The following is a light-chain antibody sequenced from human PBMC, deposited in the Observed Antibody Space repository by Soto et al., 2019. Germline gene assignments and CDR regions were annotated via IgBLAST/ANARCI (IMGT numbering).Light chain of an antibody. CDR1: QSISSY. Sequence: VLTQXPDTXXXPPXDXATLSCRASQSISSYLAWYQQKPGQAPRILIYGESSRATGIPXRFSGSGSGTDLTLTISRLEPEDFAVYYCQXYGSSPITXGQGTRLDI. CDR3: QXYGSSPIT. V-gene: IGKV3-20*01. CDR2: GES. J-gene: IGKJ5*01.